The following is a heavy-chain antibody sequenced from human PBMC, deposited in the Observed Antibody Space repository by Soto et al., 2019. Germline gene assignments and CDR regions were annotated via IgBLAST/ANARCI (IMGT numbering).Heavy chain of an antibody. CDR3: AKEGERAYDSSGYYPNFFDY. D-gene: IGHD3-22*01. Sequence: PGGSLRLSCAASGFTFSSYAMSWVRQAPGKGLEWVSAISGSGGSTYYADSVKGRFTISRDNSKNTLYLQMNSLRAEDTAVYYCAKEGERAYDSSGYYPNFFDYWGQGTLVTVSS. V-gene: IGHV3-23*01. CDR2: ISGSGGST. J-gene: IGHJ4*02. CDR1: GFTFSSYA.